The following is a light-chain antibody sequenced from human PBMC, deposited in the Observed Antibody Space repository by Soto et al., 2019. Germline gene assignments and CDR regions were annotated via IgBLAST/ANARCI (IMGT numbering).Light chain of an antibody. J-gene: IGKJ3*01. CDR3: QQYGSSIT. CDR1: QSVSSSY. Sequence: EIVLTQSPGTLSLSPGERATLSCRASQSVSSSYLAWYQQKPGQAPRLLIYGASNRATGIPDRFSGSGSGTDFTLSITRLEPEDFAVYYCQQYGSSITFGPGTKVDI. CDR2: GAS. V-gene: IGKV3-20*01.